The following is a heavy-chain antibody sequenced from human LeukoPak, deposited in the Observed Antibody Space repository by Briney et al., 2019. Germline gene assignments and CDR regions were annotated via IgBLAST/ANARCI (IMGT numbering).Heavy chain of an antibody. D-gene: IGHD5-18*01. Sequence: PGGSLRLSCAASGFTVSSNYMSWVRQPPGKGLEWVSVIYVGGHTHYSNSVKGRFTISRDSSKNTLYLEMNNLRAEDTAVYFCARDGVQLWSGFDYWGQGTLVTVSA. CDR1: GFTVSSNY. CDR3: ARDGVQLWSGFDY. CDR2: IYVGGHT. V-gene: IGHV3-53*01. J-gene: IGHJ4*02.